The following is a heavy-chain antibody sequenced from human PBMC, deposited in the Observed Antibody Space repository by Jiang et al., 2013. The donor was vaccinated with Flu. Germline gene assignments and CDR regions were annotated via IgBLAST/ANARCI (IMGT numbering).Heavy chain of an antibody. Sequence: LLKPSETLSLTCGVSGGSINNYYWNWIRQPAGRGLEWIGRIYGSGNTDYNPSLNSRVTLSVDSSKNQVSLKLTSVTAADTAIYYCAREDGSGHYYFYGLDIWGLGTAVTVSS. D-gene: IGHD6-19*01. CDR2: IYGSGNT. V-gene: IGHV4-4*07. J-gene: IGHJ6*02. CDR1: GGSINNYY. CDR3: AREDGSGHYYFYGLDI.